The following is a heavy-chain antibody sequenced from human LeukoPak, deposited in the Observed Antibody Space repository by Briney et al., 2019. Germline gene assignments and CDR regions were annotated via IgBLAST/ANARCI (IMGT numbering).Heavy chain of an antibody. D-gene: IGHD6-19*01. CDR3: ARSLYSSHWTPLDY. CDR1: GFTFSSYG. Sequence: GGSLRLFCAASGFTFSSYGMHWVRQAPGKGLEWVAFIRYDGSNKYYADSVKGRFTISRDNAKNSLYLQMNSLRAEDAAFYYCARSLYSSHWTPLDYWGQGTLVTVSS. CDR2: IRYDGSNK. V-gene: IGHV3-30*02. J-gene: IGHJ4*02.